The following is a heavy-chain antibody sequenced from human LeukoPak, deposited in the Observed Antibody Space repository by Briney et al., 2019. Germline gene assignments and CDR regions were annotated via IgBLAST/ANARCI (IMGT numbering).Heavy chain of an antibody. V-gene: IGHV3-48*01. CDR1: GFTFSTYS. J-gene: IGHJ4*02. CDR3: ARDVVVVVATDSNFDY. CDR2: ISAASRGI. D-gene: IGHD2-15*01. Sequence: GGSLRLSCAASGFTFSTYSMSWVRQAPGKGLEWISHISAASRGIYYADTVKGRFTISRDNAENSVFLQMNSLRPEDTAVYYCARDVVVVVATDSNFDYWGQGTLVTVSS.